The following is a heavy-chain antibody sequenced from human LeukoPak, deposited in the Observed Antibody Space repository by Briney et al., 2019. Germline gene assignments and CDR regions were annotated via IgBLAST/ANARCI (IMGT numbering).Heavy chain of an antibody. CDR3: ARPIRGSYVEDAFDV. CDR1: GYTFSDYY. Sequence: ASVKVSCKTSGYTFSDYYLHWVRQAPGQGLEWMGWINPSSGGTKYVQKFQGRVTMTRDTSISTGYMELSRLRSDDTAVYYCARPIRGSYVEDAFDVGPRDNGHRLC. J-gene: IGHJ3*01. V-gene: IGHV1-2*02. D-gene: IGHD1-26*01. CDR2: INPSSGGT.